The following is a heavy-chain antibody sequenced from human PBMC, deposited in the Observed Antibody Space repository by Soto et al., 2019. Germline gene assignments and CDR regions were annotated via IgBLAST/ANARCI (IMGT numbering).Heavy chain of an antibody. D-gene: IGHD2-2*01. CDR2: ISYDGSNK. CDR1: GFTFSSYG. Sequence: QVQLVESGGGVVQPGRSLRLSCAASGFTFSSYGMHWVRQAPGKGLEWVAVISYDGSNKYYADSVKGRFTISRDNSKNTLYLQMNSLRAEDTAVYYCASQSPALDYWVQGTLVTVSS. J-gene: IGHJ4*02. CDR3: ASQSPALDY. V-gene: IGHV3-30*03.